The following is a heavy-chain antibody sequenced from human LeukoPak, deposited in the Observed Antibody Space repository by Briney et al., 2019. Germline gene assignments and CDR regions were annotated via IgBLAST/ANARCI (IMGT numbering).Heavy chain of an antibody. CDR2: IYSSGST. D-gene: IGHD6-13*01. CDR1: GYSISSGYY. Sequence: SKTLSLTCTVSGYSISSGYYWGWIRQPAGKGVEWIGRIYSSGSTNYNPSLKSRVTISVDTSKNQFSLNLSSVTAADTAVYYCARWYRRRGWFDPWGQGTLVTVSS. V-gene: IGHV4-61*02. CDR3: ARWYRRRGWFDP. J-gene: IGHJ5*02.